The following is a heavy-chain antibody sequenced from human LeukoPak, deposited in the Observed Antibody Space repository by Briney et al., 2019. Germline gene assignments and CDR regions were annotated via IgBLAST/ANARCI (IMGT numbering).Heavy chain of an antibody. CDR3: ARDRWGYSYGGD. J-gene: IGHJ4*02. D-gene: IGHD5-18*01. Sequence: PGGSLRLSCGASGFTFSSYWMSWVRQAPGKGLEWVANIKQDGREKYYVDSVKGRFTISRDNAKNSLHLQMNSLRAEDTAVYYCARDRWGYSYGGDWGQGTLVTVSS. CDR1: GFTFSSYW. CDR2: IKQDGREK. V-gene: IGHV3-7*01.